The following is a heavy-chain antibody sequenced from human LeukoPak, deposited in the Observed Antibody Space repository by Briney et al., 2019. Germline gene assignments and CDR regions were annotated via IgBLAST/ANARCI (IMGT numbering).Heavy chain of an antibody. D-gene: IGHD1-26*01. CDR3: ARRWTVGATFGADYFDY. J-gene: IGHJ4*02. Sequence: GGSLRLSCAASGFTFSSYWMSWVRQAPGKGLEWVANIKQDGSEKYYVDSVKGRFTISRDNSKNTLYLQMNSLRAEDTAVYYCARRWTVGATFGADYFDYWGQGTLVTVSS. CDR2: IKQDGSEK. CDR1: GFTFSSYW. V-gene: IGHV3-7*01.